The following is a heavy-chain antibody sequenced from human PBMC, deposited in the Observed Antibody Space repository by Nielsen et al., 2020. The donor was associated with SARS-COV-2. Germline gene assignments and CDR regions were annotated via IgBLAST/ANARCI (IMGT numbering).Heavy chain of an antibody. CDR3: AKDRIAVAGTHYYYYYGMDV. D-gene: IGHD6-19*01. CDR2: IRYDGSNK. Sequence: GESLKISCAASGFTFSSYGMHWVRQAPGKGLEWVAFIRYDGSNKYYADSVKGRFTISRDNSKNTLYLQMNSLRAEDTAVYYCAKDRIAVAGTHYYYYYGMDVWGQGTTVTVSS. CDR1: GFTFSSYG. V-gene: IGHV3-30*02. J-gene: IGHJ6*02.